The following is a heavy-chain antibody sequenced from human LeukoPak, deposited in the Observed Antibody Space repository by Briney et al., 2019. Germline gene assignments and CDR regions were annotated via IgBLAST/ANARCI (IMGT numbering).Heavy chain of an antibody. CDR1: GFTFSSYA. CDR3: AKTTTGYSSGRFPGWPVDY. V-gene: IGHV3-23*01. CDR2: ISGSGGST. Sequence: GGSLRLSCAASGFTFSSYAMSWVRHAPGKGLEWVLAISGSGGSTYYADSVKGRFAISRDNSKNTVYLQMNSLRAEDTAVYYCAKTTTGYSSGRFPGWPVDYWGQGILVTVSS. J-gene: IGHJ4*02. D-gene: IGHD6-19*01.